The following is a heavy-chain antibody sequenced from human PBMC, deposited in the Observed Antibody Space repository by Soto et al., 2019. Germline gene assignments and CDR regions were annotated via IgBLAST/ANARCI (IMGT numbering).Heavy chain of an antibody. D-gene: IGHD2-15*01. CDR2: INPNSGGT. CDR3: ARVSWPLGWFDP. J-gene: IGHJ5*02. Sequence: ASVKVPCKASGYTFTGYYMHWVRQAPGQGLEWMGWINPNSGGTNYAQKFQGRVTMTRDTSISTAYMELSRLRSDDTAVYYCARVSWPLGWFDPWGQGTLVTVSS. CDR1: GYTFTGYY. V-gene: IGHV1-2*02.